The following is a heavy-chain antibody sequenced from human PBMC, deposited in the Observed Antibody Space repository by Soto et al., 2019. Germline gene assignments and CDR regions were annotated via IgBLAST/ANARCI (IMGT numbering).Heavy chain of an antibody. V-gene: IGHV3-33*06. D-gene: IGHD4-17*01. CDR3: AKDRGALRWSEEHYYFDY. J-gene: IGHJ4*02. CDR1: DSTFSSYG. CDR2: IWYDGSKT. Sequence: QVHLVESGGGVVQPGRSLRLSCAASDSTFSSYGMHWVRQAPGKGLEWVAVIWYDGSKTYYADSVKGRFTISRDNSKNTLYLQMNSLRAEDTAVYYCAKDRGALRWSEEHYYFDYWGQGTLVTVSS.